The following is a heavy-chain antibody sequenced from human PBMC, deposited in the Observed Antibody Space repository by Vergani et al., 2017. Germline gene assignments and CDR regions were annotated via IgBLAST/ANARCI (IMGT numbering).Heavy chain of an antibody. D-gene: IGHD3-10*01. J-gene: IGHJ6*02. CDR3: ARVAATMVRGVINYYGMDV. V-gene: IGHV1-69*08. Sequence: QVQLVQSGAEVKKPGSSVKVSCKASGGTFSSYTISWVRQAPGQGLEWMGRIIPIFGTANYAQKFQGRVTITADESTSTAYMELSSLRSEDTAVYYCARVAATMVRGVINYYGMDVWGQGTTVTVSS. CDR2: IIPIFGTA. CDR1: GGTFSSYT.